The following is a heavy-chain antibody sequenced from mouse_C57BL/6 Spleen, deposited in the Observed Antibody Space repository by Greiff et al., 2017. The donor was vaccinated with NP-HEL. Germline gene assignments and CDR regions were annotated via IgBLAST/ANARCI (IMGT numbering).Heavy chain of an antibody. Sequence: QVQLQQPGAELVKPGASVKLSCKASGYTFTSYWMQWVKQRPGQGLEWIGEIDPSDSYTNYNQKLKGKATLTVDTSSSTAYMQLSSLTSEDSAVYYCAIYGKKDFDYWGQGTTLTVSS. J-gene: IGHJ2*01. V-gene: IGHV1-50*01. CDR1: GYTFTSYW. CDR3: AIYGKKDFDY. D-gene: IGHD2-1*01. CDR2: IDPSDSYT.